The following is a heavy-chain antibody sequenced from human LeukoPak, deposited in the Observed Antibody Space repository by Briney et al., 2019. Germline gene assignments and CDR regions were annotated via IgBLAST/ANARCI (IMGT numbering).Heavy chain of an antibody. CDR3: ARDYGSGSYYRPFDY. J-gene: IGHJ4*02. CDR2: IYHSGST. V-gene: IGHV4-38-2*01. CDR1: GYSISSGYY. Sequence: KPSETLSLTCAVSGYSISSGYYWGWIRQPPGKELEWIGSIYHSGSTYYNPSLKSRVTISVDTSKNQFSLKLSSVTAADTAVYYCARDYGSGSYYRPFDYWGQGTLVTVSS. D-gene: IGHD3-10*01.